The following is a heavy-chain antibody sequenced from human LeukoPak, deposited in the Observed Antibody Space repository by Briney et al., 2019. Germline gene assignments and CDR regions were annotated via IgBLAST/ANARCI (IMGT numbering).Heavy chain of an antibody. D-gene: IGHD6-19*01. J-gene: IGHJ4*02. CDR1: GFTFSSYE. V-gene: IGHV3-48*03. CDR3: ARVGGGWSQLDY. Sequence: GGSLRLSCAASGFTFSSYEMNWVRQAPGKGLEWVSYISSSGSTIYYADSVKGRFTISRDNAKNSLYLQMNSLRAEDTAVYYCARVGGGWSQLDYWGQGTLVTVSS. CDR2: ISSSGSTI.